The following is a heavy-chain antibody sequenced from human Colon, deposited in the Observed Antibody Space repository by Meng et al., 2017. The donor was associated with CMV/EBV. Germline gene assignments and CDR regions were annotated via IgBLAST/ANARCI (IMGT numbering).Heavy chain of an antibody. Sequence: SVKVSCKASGDTFNNYAISWVRQAPGQGLEWVGGIVPIVSRTNYAQKFQGRVAITADKSTSAAYMELSSLRSDDTAVYFCATGGAAQSSTNRNHFDYWGQGTLVTVSS. V-gene: IGHV1-69*10. CDR2: IVPIVSRT. J-gene: IGHJ4*02. CDR3: ATGGAAQSSTNRNHFDY. CDR1: GDTFNNYA. D-gene: IGHD6-13*01.